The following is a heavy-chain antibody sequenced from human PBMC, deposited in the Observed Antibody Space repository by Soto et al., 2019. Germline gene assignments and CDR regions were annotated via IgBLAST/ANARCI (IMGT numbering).Heavy chain of an antibody. D-gene: IGHD2-2*01. V-gene: IGHV1-69*02. CDR1: GGTFNTYT. J-gene: IGHJ3*01. CDR2: LIPMLPVT. CDR3: SIGSWSAETFDV. Sequence: QVHLIQSGAEVKKPGSSVKVSCKAAGGTFNTYTLFWVRQAPGHGLEWMGRLIPMLPVTNSAQKFQGRLTLTAHKCTGTAFMELTSLTSDATAVYYCSIGSWSAETFDVWGQGTMVTVSS.